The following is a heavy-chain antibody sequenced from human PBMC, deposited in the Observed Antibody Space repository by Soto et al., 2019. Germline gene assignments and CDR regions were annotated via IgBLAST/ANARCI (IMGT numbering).Heavy chain of an antibody. CDR3: AKDAIMVSSSFNYFDF. J-gene: IGHJ4*02. CDR1: GFTFGSYS. D-gene: IGHD6-13*01. V-gene: IGHV3-23*01. Sequence: GGSLRLASAASGFTFGSYSMNGVRQDPGKGLEWVSGISGSGGATSYADSVKGRFTISRDNSKNTLYLQMNSLSAEDTAIYYCAKDAIMVSSSFNYFDFWGQGALVTVSS. CDR2: ISGSGGAT.